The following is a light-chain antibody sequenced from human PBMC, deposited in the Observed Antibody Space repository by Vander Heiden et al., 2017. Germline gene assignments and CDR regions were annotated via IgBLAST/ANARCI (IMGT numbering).Light chain of an antibody. CDR3: QQYQSYSRT. CDR1: QSISNW. V-gene: IGKV1-5*03. J-gene: IGKJ1*01. CDR2: KAS. Sequence: DIQMTQSPSTLSASVGDRVTTTCRASQSISNWLAWYQQKPGKAPKLLIYKASSLEIGVPSRFSGSGSGTEFTLTISSLQPDDFATYYCQQYQSYSRTFGQGTKVEIK.